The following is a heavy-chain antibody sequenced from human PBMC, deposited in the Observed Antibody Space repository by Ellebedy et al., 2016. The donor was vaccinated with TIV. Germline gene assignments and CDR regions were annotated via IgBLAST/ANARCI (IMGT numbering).Heavy chain of an antibody. CDR1: GGSISSSSYY. Sequence: GSLRLFXTVSGGSISSSSYYWGWIRQPPGKGLEWIGSIYYSGSTYYNPSLKSRVTISVDTSKNQFSLKLSSVTAADTAVYYCARQVGAFDYWGQGTLVTVSS. CDR2: IYYSGST. J-gene: IGHJ4*02. V-gene: IGHV4-39*01. CDR3: ARQVGAFDY. D-gene: IGHD1-26*01.